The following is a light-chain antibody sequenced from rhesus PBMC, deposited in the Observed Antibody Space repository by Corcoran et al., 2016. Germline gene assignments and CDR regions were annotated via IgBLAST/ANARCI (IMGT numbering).Light chain of an antibody. J-gene: IGKJ2*01. CDR2: KAS. Sequence: DIQMTQSPSSLSASVGDTVTITCRASQSISSWLDWDQQKPGKAPRLLIYKASNLQSGVPSRFSGSGSGTDFTLTISSLQPEHFATYCCRLYSSRPPYSFGQGTKVELK. CDR3: RLYSSRPPYS. V-gene: IGKV1-22*01. CDR1: QSISSW.